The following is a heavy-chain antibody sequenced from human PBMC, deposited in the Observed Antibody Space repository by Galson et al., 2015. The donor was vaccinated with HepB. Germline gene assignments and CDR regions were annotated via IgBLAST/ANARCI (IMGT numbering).Heavy chain of an antibody. J-gene: IGHJ4*02. V-gene: IGHV3-15*01. Sequence: SLRLSCAASGFIFSNAWMIWVRQAPGKGLEWVGRIKSKTDGGTTDYAAPMKGRFTISGDDSENTLYLQMNSLKTDDTAVYYCTTKNLPAATDYWGQGTLVTVSS. D-gene: IGHD2-2*01. CDR1: GFIFSNAW. CDR2: IKSKTDGGTT. CDR3: TTKNLPAATDY.